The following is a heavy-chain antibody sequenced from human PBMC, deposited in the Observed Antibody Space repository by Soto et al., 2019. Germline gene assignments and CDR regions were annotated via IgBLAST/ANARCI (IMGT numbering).Heavy chain of an antibody. Sequence: EVQLLESGGGLVQPGGSLRLSCAASGFTFRSYAMSWVRQAPGKGLEWVSAISGSGGSTYYADSVKGRFTISRDNSKNTLYLQMNSLRAEDTAVYYCAKDIRFLEWLPYYFDYWGQGPLVTVSS. D-gene: IGHD3-3*01. CDR3: AKDIRFLEWLPYYFDY. CDR2: ISGSGGST. CDR1: GFTFRSYA. V-gene: IGHV3-23*01. J-gene: IGHJ4*02.